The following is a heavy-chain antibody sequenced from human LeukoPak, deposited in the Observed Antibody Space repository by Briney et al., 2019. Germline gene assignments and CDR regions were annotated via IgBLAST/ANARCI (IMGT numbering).Heavy chain of an antibody. Sequence: GASVKVSCKASGGTFSSYAISWVRQAPGQGLGWMGIINPSGGSTSYAQKFQGRVTMTRDTSTSTVYMELSSLRSEDTAVYYCARAPAGYSSGWSLLGDYWGQGTLVTVSS. J-gene: IGHJ4*02. CDR2: INPSGGST. CDR1: GGTFSSYA. D-gene: IGHD6-19*01. V-gene: IGHV1-46*01. CDR3: ARAPAGYSSGWSLLGDY.